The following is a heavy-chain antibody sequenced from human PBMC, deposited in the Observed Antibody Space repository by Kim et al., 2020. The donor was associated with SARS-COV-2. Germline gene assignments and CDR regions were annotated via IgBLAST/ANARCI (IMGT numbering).Heavy chain of an antibody. CDR2: NK. J-gene: IGHJ4*02. Sequence: NKFYADSVKGRFTISRDNSKNTLYLQMNSLRGEDTAVYYCARGPEYFFDFWGQGTLVTVSS. V-gene: IGHV3-30*01. CDR3: ARGPEYFFDF.